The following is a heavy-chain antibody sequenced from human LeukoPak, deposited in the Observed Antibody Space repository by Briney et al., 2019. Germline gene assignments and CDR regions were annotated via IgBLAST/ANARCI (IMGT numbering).Heavy chain of an antibody. Sequence: GGSLRLSCAASGFTFSDYYMSWIRQAPGKGLEWVSYISSSGSTIYYADSVKGRFTISRDNAKNSLYLQMNSLRAEDTAVYYCARDLGGDSSGGSCPPLGAFDIWGQGTMVTVSS. CDR1: GFTFSDYY. CDR2: ISSSGSTI. CDR3: ARDLGGDSSGGSCPPLGAFDI. J-gene: IGHJ3*02. V-gene: IGHV3-11*04. D-gene: IGHD2-15*01.